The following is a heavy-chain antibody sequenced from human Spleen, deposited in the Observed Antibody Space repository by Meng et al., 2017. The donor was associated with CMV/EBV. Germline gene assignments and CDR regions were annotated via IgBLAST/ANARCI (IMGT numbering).Heavy chain of an antibody. Sequence: GGSLRLSCTASGFTFSYYWMTWVRQAPGKGLEWVANIKKDESEKYYLDSVKGRFTVSRDNAKNSLYLQMNSLRAEDTAVYYCARADDFWSGYLDYWGQGTLVTVSS. J-gene: IGHJ4*02. CDR1: GFTFSYYW. CDR3: ARADDFWSGYLDY. CDR2: IKKDESEK. D-gene: IGHD3-3*01. V-gene: IGHV3-7*01.